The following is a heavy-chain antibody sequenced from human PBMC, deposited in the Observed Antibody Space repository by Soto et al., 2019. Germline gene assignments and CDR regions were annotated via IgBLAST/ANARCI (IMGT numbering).Heavy chain of an antibody. V-gene: IGHV4-31*03. D-gene: IGHD2-8*01. CDR3: ARGTVYYCPNEKCGFFFDH. Sequence: QVQLQESGSGLLKPSQTLSLDCSVSGDSLRRGFHHWSWIRQTPGKCLQLIGYIDTNGDTHYDPSLRNRLNMSIVTTESRFSLKVTSVTAADTAVYYCARGTVYYCPNEKCGFFFDHWGQGALVTVTS. CDR2: IDTNGDT. J-gene: IGHJ4*02. CDR1: GDSLRRGFHH.